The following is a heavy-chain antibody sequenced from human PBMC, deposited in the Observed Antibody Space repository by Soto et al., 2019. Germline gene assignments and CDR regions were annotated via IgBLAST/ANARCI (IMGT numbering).Heavy chain of an antibody. CDR1: GFTFSSYS. V-gene: IGHV3-21*01. CDR2: ISSSSSYI. CDR3: ARARGESITIFGVVMTSFDY. J-gene: IGHJ4*02. D-gene: IGHD3-3*01. Sequence: PGGSLRLSCAASGFTFSSYSMNWVRQAPGKGLEWVSSISSSSSYIYYADSVKGRFTISRDNAKNSLYLQMNSLRAEDTAVYYCARARGESITIFGVVMTSFDYWGQGTLVTVSS.